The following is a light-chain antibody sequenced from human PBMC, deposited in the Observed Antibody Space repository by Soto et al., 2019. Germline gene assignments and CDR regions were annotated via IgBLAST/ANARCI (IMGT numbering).Light chain of an antibody. Sequence: QSALTQPASVAGSPGQSITISCAGTMRDVGAYNLVSWYQQHPGRAPQLIIYEVRNRPSGISFRFSGSKSGNTASLTISGLQAEDEADYYCSSYTSKSSLIFGGGTKLTVL. CDR1: MRDVGAYNL. V-gene: IGLV2-14*01. CDR3: SSYTSKSSLI. J-gene: IGLJ2*01. CDR2: EVR.